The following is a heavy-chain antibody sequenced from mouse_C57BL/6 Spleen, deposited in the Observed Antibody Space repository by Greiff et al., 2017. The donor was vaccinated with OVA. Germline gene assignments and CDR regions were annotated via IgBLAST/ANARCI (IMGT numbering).Heavy chain of an antibody. J-gene: IGHJ1*03. CDR1: GYTFTDYY. D-gene: IGHD2-1*01. V-gene: IGHV1-19*01. Sequence: VQLQQSGPVLVKPGASVKMSCKASGYTFTDYYMNWVKQSHGKSLEWIGVINPYNGGTSYNQKFKGKATLTVDKSSSTAYMELNSLTSEDSAVYYCAREADYGNYVYFDVWGTGTTVTVSS. CDR2: INPYNGGT. CDR3: AREADYGNYVYFDV.